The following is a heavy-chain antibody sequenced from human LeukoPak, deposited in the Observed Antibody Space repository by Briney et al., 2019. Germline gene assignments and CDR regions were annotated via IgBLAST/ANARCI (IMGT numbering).Heavy chain of an antibody. V-gene: IGHV3-9*01. CDR2: ISWNSGSI. CDR1: GFTFDDYA. J-gene: IGHJ4*02. Sequence: GRSQRLSCAASGFTFDDYAMHWVRQAPGKGLEWVSGISWNSGSIGYADSVKGRFTISRDNAKNSLYLQMNSLRAEDTALYYCAKARTYDSSAEIDYWGQGTLVTVSS. CDR3: AKARTYDSSAEIDY. D-gene: IGHD3-22*01.